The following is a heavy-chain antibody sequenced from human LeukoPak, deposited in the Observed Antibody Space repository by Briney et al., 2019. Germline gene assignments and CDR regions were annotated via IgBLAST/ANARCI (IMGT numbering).Heavy chain of an antibody. V-gene: IGHV4-59*01. CDR2: IYSIGNT. D-gene: IGHD1-26*01. CDR3: ARLRWQLVGPYFDY. J-gene: IGHJ4*02. Sequence: SETLSLTCRFSGDSISTYYWSWIRQSPGKGPDGIGHIYSIGNTDYNSSLKSRVTISVDTHKSQYSLRLSSVTATDTAVYYCARLRWQLVGPYFDYWGQGILVTVSS. CDR1: GDSISTYY.